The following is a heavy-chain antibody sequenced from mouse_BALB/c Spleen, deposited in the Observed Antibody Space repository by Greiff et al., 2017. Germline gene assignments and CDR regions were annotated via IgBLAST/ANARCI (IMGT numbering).Heavy chain of an antibody. CDR2: INPSSGYT. D-gene: IGHD1-1*01. CDR1: GYTFTSYT. CDR3: ARGSYGSSGWYFDV. V-gene: IGHV1-4*01. J-gene: IGHJ1*01. Sequence: QVQLKQSGAELARPGASVKMSCKASGYTFTSYTMHWVKQRPGQGLEWIGYINPSSGYTNYNQKFKDKATLTADKSSSTAYMQLSSLTSEDSAVYYCARGSYGSSGWYFDVWGAGTTVTVSS.